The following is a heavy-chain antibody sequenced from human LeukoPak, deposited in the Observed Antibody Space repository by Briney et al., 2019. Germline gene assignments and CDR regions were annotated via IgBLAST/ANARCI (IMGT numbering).Heavy chain of an antibody. CDR1: GFTFSTYG. CDR3: AKAGTQQWLLFVGVY. V-gene: IGHV3-30*02. D-gene: IGHD6-19*01. Sequence: GGSLRLSCAASGFTFSTYGMLWVRQAPGQGPEWVALIRYDGSNKYYADSVKGRFTVSRDNSKNTLYLQMNSLRVEDTAMYYCAKAGTQQWLLFVGVYWGQGALVTVSS. CDR2: IRYDGSNK. J-gene: IGHJ4*02.